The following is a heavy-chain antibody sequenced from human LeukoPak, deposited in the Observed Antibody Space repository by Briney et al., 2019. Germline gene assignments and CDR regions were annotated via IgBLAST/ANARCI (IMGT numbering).Heavy chain of an antibody. CDR3: ASNSYGQDFDY. J-gene: IGHJ4*02. CDR2: IIPIFGTA. CDR1: GGTFSSYA. Sequence: ASVKVSCKASGGTFSSYAISWVRHAPGQGLEWMGGIIPIFGTANYAQKFQGRVTITADESTSTAYMELSSLRSEDTAVYYCASNSYGQDFDYWGQGTLVTVSS. V-gene: IGHV1-69*13. D-gene: IGHD5-18*01.